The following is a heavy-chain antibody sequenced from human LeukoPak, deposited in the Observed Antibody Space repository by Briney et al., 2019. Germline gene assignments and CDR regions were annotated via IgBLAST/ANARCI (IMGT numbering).Heavy chain of an antibody. D-gene: IGHD5-12*01. CDR2: ISGNGDTT. J-gene: IGHJ4*02. Sequence: PGGSLRLSCAAAGFTFNNYAMSWVRQAPGKGLGWVSAISGNGDTTYYPDFARGRFTISRDNSKNTVFLQMNSLRAEDTAAYYCAKDLIEGYSGYGHFDYWGQGTLVTVSS. CDR1: GFTFNNYA. CDR3: AKDLIEGYSGYGHFDY. V-gene: IGHV3-23*01.